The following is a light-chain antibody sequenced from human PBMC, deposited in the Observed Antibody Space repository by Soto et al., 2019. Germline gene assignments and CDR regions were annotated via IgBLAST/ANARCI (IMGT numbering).Light chain of an antibody. CDR3: SSYSTTTSPHVL. CDR1: RSDIGRYNY. J-gene: IGLJ2*01. V-gene: IGLV2-14*01. Sequence: QSVLAQPASVSGSPGQSITISCTGTRSDIGRYNYVSWYQQRPGKAPKLLIYEVTYRPSGVSARFSGSKSGSTASLTISGLQAEDEADYYCSSYSTTTSPHVLLGGGTKVTV. CDR2: EVT.